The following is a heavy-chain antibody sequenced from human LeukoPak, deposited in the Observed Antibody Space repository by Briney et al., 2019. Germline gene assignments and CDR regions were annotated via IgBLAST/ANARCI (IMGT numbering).Heavy chain of an antibody. Sequence: ASVKVSCKASGGTCSSYAISWVRQAPGQGLEWMGGIIPIFGTANYAQKFQGRVTITADESTSTAYMELSSLRSEDTAVYYCARKDQWGAQDYWGQGTLVTVSS. CDR1: GGTCSSYA. D-gene: IGHD3-16*01. J-gene: IGHJ4*02. CDR3: ARKDQWGAQDY. V-gene: IGHV1-69*13. CDR2: IIPIFGTA.